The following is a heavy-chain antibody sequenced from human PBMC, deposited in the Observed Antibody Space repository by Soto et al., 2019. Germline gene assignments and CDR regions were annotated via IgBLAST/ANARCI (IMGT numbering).Heavy chain of an antibody. CDR2: IGTAGDT. CDR1: GFTFSSYD. V-gene: IGHV3-13*01. D-gene: IGHD3-10*01. Sequence: GGSLRLSCAAPGFTFSSYDMHWVRQATGKGLEWVSAIGTAGDTYYPGSVKGRFTISRENAKNSLYLQMNSLRAGDTAVYYCARGGYYGSGSPPPTYWGQGTLVTVSS. CDR3: ARGGYYGSGSPPPTY. J-gene: IGHJ4*02.